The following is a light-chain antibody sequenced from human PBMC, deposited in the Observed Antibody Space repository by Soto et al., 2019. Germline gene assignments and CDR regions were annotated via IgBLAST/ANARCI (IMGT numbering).Light chain of an antibody. CDR1: QSVGSDY. V-gene: IGKV3-20*01. CDR3: QQSYTSWWT. J-gene: IGKJ1*01. Sequence: EIVLTQSPGTLSLSPGERATLSCRASQSVGSDYLAWYQQKPGQAPRILIFGASGRATGIPDRFSGSGSGTDFTLTISSLQPEDFATYYCQQSYTSWWTFGQGTNVDIK. CDR2: GAS.